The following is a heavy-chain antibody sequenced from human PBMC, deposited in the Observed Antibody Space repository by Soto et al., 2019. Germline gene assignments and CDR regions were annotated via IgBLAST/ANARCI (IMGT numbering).Heavy chain of an antibody. V-gene: IGHV1-2*02. Sequence: GASVKVSCKASGYTFTGYYMHWVRQAPGQGLEWMGWINPNSGGTNYAQKFQGRVTMTRNTSISTAYMELSSLRSEDTAVYYCASAQRDYDFWSGYSQDCYYYGMDVWGQGTTVTVSS. CDR1: GYTFTGYY. CDR3: ASAQRDYDFWSGYSQDCYYYGMDV. J-gene: IGHJ6*02. CDR2: INPNSGGT. D-gene: IGHD3-3*01.